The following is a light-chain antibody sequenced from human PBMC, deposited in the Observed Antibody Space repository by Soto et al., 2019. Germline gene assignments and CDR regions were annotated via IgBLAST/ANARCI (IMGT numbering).Light chain of an antibody. Sequence: DIVMTQSPLSLPVTPGEPASISCRSSQSLLHSNGYTYLSWFRQRPGQSPRRLIYKVSNREAGVPDRFSGSGSGTDFTLKISRVEAEDVGLYYCMQGSHWPPITFGQGTRLENK. J-gene: IGKJ5*01. CDR1: QSLLHSNGYTY. CDR3: MQGSHWPPIT. CDR2: KVS. V-gene: IGKV2-30*02.